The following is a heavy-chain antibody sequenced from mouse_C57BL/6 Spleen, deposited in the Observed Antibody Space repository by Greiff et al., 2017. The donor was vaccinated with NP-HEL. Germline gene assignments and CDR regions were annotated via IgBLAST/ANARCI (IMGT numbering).Heavy chain of an antibody. CDR2: INPSSGYT. V-gene: IGHV1-4*01. J-gene: IGHJ2*01. Sequence: VQLQQSGAELARPGASVKMSCKASGYTFTSYTMHWVKQRPGQGLEWIGYINPSSGYTKYNQKFKDKATLTAYKSSSTAYMQLSSLTSDDSAVYYCASDRDYFDYWGQGTTLTVSS. CDR1: GYTFTSYT. CDR3: ASDRDYFDY.